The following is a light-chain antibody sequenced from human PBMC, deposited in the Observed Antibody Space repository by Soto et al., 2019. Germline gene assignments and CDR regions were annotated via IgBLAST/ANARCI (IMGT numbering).Light chain of an antibody. V-gene: IGKV3-20*01. Sequence: EIVLTQSPGTLSLSPGERATLSCTASQSITSRYLAWYQWRPGQPPRLLIYGVSNRATGIPDRFSGGGSGTDFTLIISRLQPEDFAVYYCHHNAFSPLTFGGGTKVDIK. CDR2: GVS. CDR1: QSITSRY. CDR3: HHNAFSPLT. J-gene: IGKJ4*01.